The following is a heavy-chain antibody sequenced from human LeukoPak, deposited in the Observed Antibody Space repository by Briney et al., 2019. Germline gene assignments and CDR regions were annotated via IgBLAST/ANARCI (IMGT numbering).Heavy chain of an antibody. CDR2: ISGSGGST. J-gene: IGHJ4*02. Sequence: GGSLRLSCAASGFTFTNYAMSWVRQAPGKGLEWVSVISGSGGSTYYADPVKGRFTISKDNSKNTLYLQMNSLRAEDTAVYYCARGFPDYDSSGYHFDYWGQGTLVTVSS. V-gene: IGHV3-23*01. D-gene: IGHD3-22*01. CDR1: GFTFTNYA. CDR3: ARGFPDYDSSGYHFDY.